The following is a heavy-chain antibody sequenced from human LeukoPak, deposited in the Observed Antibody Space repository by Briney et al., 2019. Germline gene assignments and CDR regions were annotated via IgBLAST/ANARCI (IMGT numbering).Heavy chain of an antibody. D-gene: IGHD1-26*01. CDR2: MNPNSGNT. CDR1: GYTFTSYD. V-gene: IGHV1-8*01. CDR3: ARDTVGATDY. J-gene: IGHJ4*02. Sequence: ASVKVSCKASGYTFTSYDINWVRQATGQGLEWMGWMNPNSGNTGYAQKFQGRVTMTRDMSTSTVYMELSSLRSEDTAVYYCARDTVGATDYWGQGTLVTVSS.